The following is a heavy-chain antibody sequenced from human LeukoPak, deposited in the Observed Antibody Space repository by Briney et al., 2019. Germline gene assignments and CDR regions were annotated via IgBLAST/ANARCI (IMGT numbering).Heavy chain of an antibody. Sequence: GESLKISCKGSGYTFTNYWIGWVRQMPGKGLEWMGIISPGDSDTTCSPSFQGQVTISADKSISTAYLQWSSLKASDTAMYHCARHYGDYGYWGQGTLVTVSS. CDR2: ISPGDSDT. D-gene: IGHD4-17*01. CDR3: ARHYGDYGY. J-gene: IGHJ4*02. V-gene: IGHV5-51*01. CDR1: GYTFTNYW.